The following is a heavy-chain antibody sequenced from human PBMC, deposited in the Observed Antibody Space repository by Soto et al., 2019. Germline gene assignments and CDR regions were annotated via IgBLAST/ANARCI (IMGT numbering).Heavy chain of an antibody. D-gene: IGHD3-3*01. V-gene: IGHV1-69*13. CDR3: ASWTTPSITIFGVVTMAPLNYYYYGMDV. CDR1: GGTFSSYA. CDR2: IIPIFSTA. J-gene: IGHJ6*02. Sequence: SVKVSCKASGGTFSSYAISWVRQAPGQGLEWMGGIIPIFSTANYAQKFQGRVTITADESTSTAYMELSSLRSEDTAVYYCASWTTPSITIFGVVTMAPLNYYYYGMDVWGQGTTVTVSS.